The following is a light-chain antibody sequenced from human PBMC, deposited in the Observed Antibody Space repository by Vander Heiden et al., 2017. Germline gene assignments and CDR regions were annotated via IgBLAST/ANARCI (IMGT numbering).Light chain of an antibody. CDR3: AAWDDSLSGPV. CDR1: SSNTGSNL. J-gene: IGLJ2*01. V-gene: IGLV1-47*01. CDR2: RNN. Sequence: QSVLTQPPSASGTPGQRVTISCSGSSSNTGSNLVYWSQQLPETAPKPLIYRNNQRPSGVPDRFSGAKSGTSASLAISGLRSEDEADYYCAAWDDSLSGPVFGGGTKLTGL.